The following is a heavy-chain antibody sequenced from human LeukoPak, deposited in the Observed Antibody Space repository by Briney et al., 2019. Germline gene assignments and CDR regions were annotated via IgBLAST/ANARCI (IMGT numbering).Heavy chain of an antibody. Sequence: QPGGSLRLSCAASGFTFSSYAMSWVRQAPGKGLEWVSAISGSGGSTYYADSVKGRFTISRDNPKDTLYLQMNSLRAEDTAVYYCAKDGWWWELFYYYYGMDVWGQGTTVTVSS. D-gene: IGHD1-26*01. CDR1: GFTFSSYA. V-gene: IGHV3-23*01. J-gene: IGHJ6*02. CDR3: AKDGWWWELFYYYYGMDV. CDR2: ISGSGGST.